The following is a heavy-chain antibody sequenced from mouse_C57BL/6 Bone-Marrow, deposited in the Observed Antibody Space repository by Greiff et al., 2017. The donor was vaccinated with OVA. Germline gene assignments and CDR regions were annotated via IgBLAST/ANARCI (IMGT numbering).Heavy chain of an antibody. J-gene: IGHJ1*03. CDR1: GYTFTSYW. V-gene: IGHV1-55*01. CDR3: AREYGYLRYFDV. Sequence: QVQLQQPGAELVKPGASVKMSCKASGYTFTSYWITWVKQRPGQGLEWIGDICPGSGSTNYNEKFKSKATLTVDTSSSTAYMQLSSLTSEDSAVYYCAREYGYLRYFDVWGTGTTVTVSS. CDR2: ICPGSGST. D-gene: IGHD2-2*01.